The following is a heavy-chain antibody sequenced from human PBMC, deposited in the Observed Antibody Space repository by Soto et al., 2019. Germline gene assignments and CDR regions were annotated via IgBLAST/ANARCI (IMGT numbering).Heavy chain of an antibody. CDR3: ARHRGSPGSYFGMDV. V-gene: IGHV5-51*01. D-gene: IGHD5-12*01. Sequence: GESLKISCKGSGYTFATHWIAWVRQMPGKGLEWMGIIYPGDSDTRYSPSFQGQVTISADKSINTAYLQWRSLKASDTAVYYCARHRGSPGSYFGMDVWGQGTTVTVSS. CDR2: IYPGDSDT. CDR1: GYTFATHW. J-gene: IGHJ6*02.